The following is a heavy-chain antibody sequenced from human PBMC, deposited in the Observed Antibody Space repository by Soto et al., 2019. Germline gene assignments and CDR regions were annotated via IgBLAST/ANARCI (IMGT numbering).Heavy chain of an antibody. CDR3: ARDRYYDSSGYYSVRIGNAFDI. CDR2: IIPIFGTA. Sequence: QVQLVQSGAEVKKPGSSVKVSCKASGGTFSSYAISWVRQAPGQGLEWMGGIIPIFGTANYAQKVQGRVTITADKSTSTAYMELSSLRSEDTAVYYCARDRYYDSSGYYSVRIGNAFDIWGQGTMVTVSS. J-gene: IGHJ3*02. D-gene: IGHD3-22*01. CDR1: GGTFSSYA. V-gene: IGHV1-69*06.